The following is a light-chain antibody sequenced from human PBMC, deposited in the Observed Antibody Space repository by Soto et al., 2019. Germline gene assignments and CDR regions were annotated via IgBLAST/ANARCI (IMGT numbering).Light chain of an antibody. J-gene: IGKJ1*01. CDR1: QSVSSTY. CDR3: QQYHNSLWT. V-gene: IGKV3-20*01. CDR2: GAS. Sequence: EIVLTQSPGTLSLSPGERATLSCMASQSVSSTYLAWYQQKPGQAPTLLIYGASSRATGIPDRFSGSGSGTDFTLTISRLEPEDFAVYYCQQYHNSLWTFGQGTKVDTK.